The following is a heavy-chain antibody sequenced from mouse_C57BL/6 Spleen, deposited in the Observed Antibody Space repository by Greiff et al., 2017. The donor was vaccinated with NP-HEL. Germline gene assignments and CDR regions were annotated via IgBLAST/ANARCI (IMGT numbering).Heavy chain of an antibody. CDR1: GFTFSSYA. D-gene: IGHD2-2*01. J-gene: IGHJ4*01. V-gene: IGHV5-4*01. Sequence: DVHLVESGGGLVKPGGSLKLSCAASGFTFSSYALSWVRQTPEKRLEWVATISAGGSYTYYPDNVKGRFTISRDNAKNNLYLQMSHLKSEDTAMYYCARDGYEDAMDYWGQGTSVTVSS. CDR3: ARDGYEDAMDY. CDR2: ISAGGSYT.